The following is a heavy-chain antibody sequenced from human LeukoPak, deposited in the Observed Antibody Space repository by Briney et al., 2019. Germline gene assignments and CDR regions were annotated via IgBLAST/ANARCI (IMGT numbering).Heavy chain of an antibody. CDR2: IYYSGNT. V-gene: IGHV4-34*01. CDR1: GGSFSGYY. J-gene: IGHJ4*02. Sequence: PSETLSLTCAVYGGSFSGYYWSWIRQPPGKGLEWIGSIYYSGNTYYNASLKSQVSISIDTSKNQFSLRLTSVTAADTAVYYCARQTGSGLFILPGGQGTLVIVSS. D-gene: IGHD3/OR15-3a*01. CDR3: ARQTGSGLFILP.